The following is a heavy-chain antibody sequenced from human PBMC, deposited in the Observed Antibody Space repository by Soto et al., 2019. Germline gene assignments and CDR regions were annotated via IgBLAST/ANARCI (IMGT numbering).Heavy chain of an antibody. J-gene: IGHJ5*02. V-gene: IGHV4-39*07. CDR2: IRHSGTA. Sequence: PSETLSLTCTVSGGSISSESPHSLWGWIRQTPGQALEWMGSIRHSGTAYYNPSLMSRITLSVDTSKNQFSLKVSSVTAADTAVYYCARETYGDYVGYFDPWGQGIQVTVSS. CDR3: ARETYGDYVGYFDP. CDR1: GGSISSESPHSL. D-gene: IGHD4-17*01.